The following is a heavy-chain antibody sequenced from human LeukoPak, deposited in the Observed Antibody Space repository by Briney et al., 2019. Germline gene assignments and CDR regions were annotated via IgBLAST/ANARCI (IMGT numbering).Heavy chain of an antibody. V-gene: IGHV1-18*01. CDR1: GYTFTSYG. Sequence: ASVKVSCKASGYTFTSYGISWVRQAPGQGLEWMGWISAYNGNTNYAQKLQGRVTMTTDTSTSTAYMELRSLRSDDTAVYYCARLPSIVVVPAALDYWGQGTLVTVSS. J-gene: IGHJ4*02. CDR3: ARLPSIVVVPAALDY. CDR2: ISAYNGNT. D-gene: IGHD2-2*01.